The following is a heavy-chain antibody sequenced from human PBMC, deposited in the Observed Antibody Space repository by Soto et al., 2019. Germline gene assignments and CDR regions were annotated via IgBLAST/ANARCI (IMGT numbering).Heavy chain of an antibody. CDR3: AREAFWSGYPFDY. Sequence: GGSLRLSCAASEFTFSDYWMDWVRQLPGEGLAWVSRINSDGSRKTYADSVKGRFTISRDNAKNTLYLQMNGLRAEDTAVYYCAREAFWSGYPFDYWGPGILVTVSS. V-gene: IGHV3-74*01. J-gene: IGHJ4*02. CDR2: INSDGSRK. CDR1: EFTFSDYW. D-gene: IGHD3-3*01.